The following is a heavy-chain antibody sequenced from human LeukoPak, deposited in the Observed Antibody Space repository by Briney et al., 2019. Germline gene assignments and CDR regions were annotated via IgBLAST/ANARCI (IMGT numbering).Heavy chain of an antibody. CDR3: ARRHRDVDAFDI. CDR2: ISGSGGST. Sequence: GGSLRLSCAASGFTFSSYAMSWVRQAPGKGLEWVSAISGSGGSTYYADSVKGRFTISRDNSKNTLYLQMNSLRAEDTAVYYCARRHRDVDAFDIWGQGTMVTVSS. D-gene: IGHD3-10*01. J-gene: IGHJ3*02. V-gene: IGHV3-23*01. CDR1: GFTFSSYA.